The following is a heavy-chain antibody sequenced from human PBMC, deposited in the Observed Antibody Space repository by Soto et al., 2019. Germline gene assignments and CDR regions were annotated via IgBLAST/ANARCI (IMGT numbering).Heavy chain of an antibody. V-gene: IGHV3-30*03. Sequence: QVQLVESGGGVVQPGRSLRLSCAASGFTFSSFGMHWVRQAPGKGLEWVAIISYDGNNKYYADSVQGRFTISRDNSKNTLYLQMNSVRAEDTAVYYCARQFDSSGWYYYCYGMDVWGQGTTVTVSS. CDR3: ARQFDSSGWYYYCYGMDV. CDR1: GFTFSSFG. CDR2: ISYDGNNK. D-gene: IGHD6-19*01. J-gene: IGHJ6*02.